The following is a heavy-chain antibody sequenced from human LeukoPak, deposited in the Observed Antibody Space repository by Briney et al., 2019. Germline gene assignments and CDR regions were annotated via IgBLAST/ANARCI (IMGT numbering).Heavy chain of an antibody. CDR1: GFTFSSYA. CDR3: AKDRFSYSSGWFDY. Sequence: PGGSLRLSCAASGFTFSSYAMIWVRQAPGKGLEWVSVISGSGGSTYYADSVKGRFTISRDNSKNTLYLQMNSLRAEDTAVYYCAKDRFSYSSGWFDYWGQGTLVTVSS. D-gene: IGHD6-19*01. J-gene: IGHJ4*02. CDR2: ISGSGGST. V-gene: IGHV3-23*01.